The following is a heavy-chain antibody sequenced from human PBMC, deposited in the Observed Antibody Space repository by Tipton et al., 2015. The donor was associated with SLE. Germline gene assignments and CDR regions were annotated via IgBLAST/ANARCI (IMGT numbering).Heavy chain of an antibody. CDR1: GFTFSSYS. CDR3: ASDLPDYYDSSGYRGFDI. CDR2: ISSSSSYI. Sequence: VQLVQSGGGLVQPGGSLRLSRAASGFTFSSYSMNWVRQAPGKGLEWVSSISSSSSYIYYADSVKGRFTISRDNAKNSLYLQMNSLRAEDTAVYYCASDLPDYYDSSGYRGFDIWGQGTMVTVSS. D-gene: IGHD3-22*01. V-gene: IGHV3-21*01. J-gene: IGHJ3*02.